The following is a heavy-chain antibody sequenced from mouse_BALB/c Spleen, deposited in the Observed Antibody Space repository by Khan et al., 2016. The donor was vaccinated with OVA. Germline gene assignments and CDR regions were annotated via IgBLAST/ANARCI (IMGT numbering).Heavy chain of an antibody. D-gene: IGHD1-2*01. Sequence: QVQLKESGPELVKPGASVKISCKASGYTFTDYYINWVKQKPGQGLEWIGWIYPGSGNTKYNEKFKGKATLTEDTSSSTAYMQLSSLTSEDTAVYFCARSHYYGYYFDYWGQGTTLTVSS. CDR1: GYTFTDYY. CDR2: IYPGSGNT. CDR3: ARSHYYGYYFDY. J-gene: IGHJ2*01. V-gene: IGHV1-84*02.